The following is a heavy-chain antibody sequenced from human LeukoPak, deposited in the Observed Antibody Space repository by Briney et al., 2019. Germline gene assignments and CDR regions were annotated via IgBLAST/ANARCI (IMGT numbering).Heavy chain of an antibody. CDR1: GGSISSYY. D-gene: IGHD6-19*01. V-gene: IGHV4-59*01. CDR2: IYYSGST. CDR3: ARDLVTSSQYSSGWYDAFDI. Sequence: PSETLSLTCTVSGGSISSYYCSWIRQPPGKGLEWIGYIYYSGSTNYNPSLKSRVTISVDTSKNQFSLKLSSVTAADTAVYYCARDLVTSSQYSSGWYDAFDIWGQGTMVTVSS. J-gene: IGHJ3*02.